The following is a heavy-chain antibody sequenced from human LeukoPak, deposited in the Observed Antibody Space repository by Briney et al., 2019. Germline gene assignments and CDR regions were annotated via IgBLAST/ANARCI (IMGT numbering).Heavy chain of an antibody. J-gene: IGHJ4*02. CDR2: IFTSGSS. CDR1: VDSISIYY. V-gene: IGHV4-4*07. CDR3: ARGWGSSWYYFDY. D-gene: IGHD6-13*01. Sequence: SETLSLTCTVSVDSISIYYWSWIRQSAGKGLEWIGRIFTSGSSNSDASLSGITDYTPSLKSRVTMSADTSKRQFSLKLRSVTAADTAVYYCARGWGSSWYYFDYWGQGTLVTVSS.